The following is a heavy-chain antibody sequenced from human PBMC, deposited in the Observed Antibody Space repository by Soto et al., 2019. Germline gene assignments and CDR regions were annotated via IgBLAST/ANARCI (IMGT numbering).Heavy chain of an antibody. D-gene: IGHD4-4*01. CDR1: GFTFSSYA. J-gene: IGHJ4*02. V-gene: IGHV3-23*01. CDR3: AKDRHPMTTVTPEYFDY. Sequence: PGGSLRLSCAASGFTFSSYAMSWVRQAPGKGLEWVSVISGSGGSTYYADSMKGRFTISRDNSKNTLYPQMNSLRAEDTAVYYCAKDRHPMTTVTPEYFDYWGQGTLVTVSS. CDR2: ISGSGGST.